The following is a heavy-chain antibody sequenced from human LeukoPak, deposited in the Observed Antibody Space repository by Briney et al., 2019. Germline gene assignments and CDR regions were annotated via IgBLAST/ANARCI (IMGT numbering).Heavy chain of an antibody. D-gene: IGHD3-22*01. CDR1: GGTFSSYA. J-gene: IGHJ4*02. Sequence: GASVKVSCKASGGTFSSYAISWVRQAPGQGLEWMGGIIPIFGTANYAQKFQGRVTITADKSTRTAYMELSSLRSEDTAVYYCARARERGYYYDSSGYYYDYWGQGTLVTVSS. CDR3: ARARERGYYYDSSGYYYDY. V-gene: IGHV1-69*06. CDR2: IIPIFGTA.